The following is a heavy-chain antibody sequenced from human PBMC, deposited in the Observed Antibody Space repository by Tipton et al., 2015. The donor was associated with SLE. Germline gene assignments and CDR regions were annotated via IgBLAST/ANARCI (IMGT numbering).Heavy chain of an antibody. J-gene: IGHJ4*02. V-gene: IGHV4-34*01. Sequence: TLYLTCAVYGGSFSGYYWSWIRQPPGKGLEWIGEINHSGSTNYNPSLKSRVTISVDTSKNQFSLKLSSVTAADTAVYYCARLGKEDSSGWYPFDYWGQGTLVTVSS. CDR1: GGSFSGYY. CDR3: ARLGKEDSSGWYPFDY. CDR2: INHSGST. D-gene: IGHD6-19*01.